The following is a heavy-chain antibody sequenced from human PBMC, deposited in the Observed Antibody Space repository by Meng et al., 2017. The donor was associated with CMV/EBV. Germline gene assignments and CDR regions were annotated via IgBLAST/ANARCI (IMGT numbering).Heavy chain of an antibody. CDR2: IKQDGSEK. J-gene: IGHJ4*02. CDR3: ARGYNRLAASALDY. Sequence: LSLTCAPSGFTFSTYWMTWVRQAPGKGLEWVANIKQDGSEKYYVDSVKGRFTISRDDAKNSLYLDMNSLRAEDTAVYYCARGYNRLAASALDYWGQGVLVTVSS. CDR1: GFTFSTYW. D-gene: IGHD6-13*01. V-gene: IGHV3-7*01.